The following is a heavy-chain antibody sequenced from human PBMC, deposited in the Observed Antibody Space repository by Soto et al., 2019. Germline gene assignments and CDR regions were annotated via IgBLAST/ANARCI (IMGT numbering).Heavy chain of an antibody. CDR2: MSSDGSKI. Sequence: QVQLVESGGGAVQPGESLRLSCVASGFDFTYYAMHWVRQAPGKGLESVAVMSSDGSKIHHTDSVKGRFTISRDNSKNTLSLQMNSLRKEHTAVYFCAKGEGVGGTLGLFDYWGQGTLVSVSS. V-gene: IGHV3-30*18. CDR1: GFDFTYYA. D-gene: IGHD1-26*01. CDR3: AKGEGVGGTLGLFDY. J-gene: IGHJ4*02.